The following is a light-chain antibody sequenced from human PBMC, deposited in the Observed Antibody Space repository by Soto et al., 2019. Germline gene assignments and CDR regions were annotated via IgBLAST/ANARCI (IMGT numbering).Light chain of an antibody. CDR1: QSISSW. CDR2: ATS. Sequence: DIQMTQSPSTLSASVVDRVTITCRASQSISSWLAWYQQKPGKAPNLLISATSTLQSGVPSRFSGSGDGTDFSLTISSLQPEDFATYYCQHSHSYPLTFGGGTKVDIK. CDR3: QHSHSYPLT. J-gene: IGKJ4*01. V-gene: IGKV1-5*01.